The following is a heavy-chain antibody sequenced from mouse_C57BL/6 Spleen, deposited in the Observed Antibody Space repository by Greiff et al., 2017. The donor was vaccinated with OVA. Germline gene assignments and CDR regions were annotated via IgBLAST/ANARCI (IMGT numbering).Heavy chain of an antibody. CDR3: ARSGYYYGRGGYYAMDY. CDR2: IYPGDGDT. J-gene: IGHJ4*01. Sequence: VQLQQSGAELVKPGASVKISCKASGYAFSSYWMNWVKQRPGKGLEWIGQIYPGDGDTNYNGKFKGKATLTADKSSSTAYMQLSSLTSEDSAVYFCARSGYYYGRGGYYAMDYWGQGTSVTVSS. V-gene: IGHV1-80*01. D-gene: IGHD1-1*01. CDR1: GYAFSSYW.